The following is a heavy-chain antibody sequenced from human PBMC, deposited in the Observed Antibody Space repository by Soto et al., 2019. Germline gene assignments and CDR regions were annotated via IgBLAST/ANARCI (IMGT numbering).Heavy chain of an antibody. D-gene: IGHD2-21*01. CDR3: AKSLSALFSLGDFKY. Sequence: GGSLRLSCAASGFTFSSYALNWVRQAPGKGLEWVAEISGSGTSTYYAPSVKGRFIISSDSSRNTSYLRMYSLRAEDTAMYYCAKSLSALFSLGDFKYWGQGALVTVSS. CDR2: ISGSGTST. J-gene: IGHJ4*02. CDR1: GFTFSSYA. V-gene: IGHV3-23*01.